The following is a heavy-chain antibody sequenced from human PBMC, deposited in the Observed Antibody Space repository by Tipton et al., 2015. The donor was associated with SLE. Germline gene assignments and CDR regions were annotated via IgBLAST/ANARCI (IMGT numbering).Heavy chain of an antibody. CDR1: GYSISSGYY. CDR3: ARATGAFDI. V-gene: IGHV4-38-2*01. J-gene: IGHJ3*02. Sequence: TLSLTCAVSGYSISSGYYWGWFRQPPGKGREWIGEINHSGSTNYNPSLKSRVTISVDTSKNQFSLKLSSVTAADTAVYYCARATGAFDIWGQGTMVTVSS. CDR2: INHSGST.